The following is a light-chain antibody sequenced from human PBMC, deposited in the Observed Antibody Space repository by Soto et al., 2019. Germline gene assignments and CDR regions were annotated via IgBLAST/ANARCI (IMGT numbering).Light chain of an antibody. CDR3: ESYVSGLPWV. CDR1: SSNIGAGYD. Sequence: QSVLTQPPSVSGAPGQRVTIFCTGTSSNIGAGYDVHWYQQFPGTVPKLLIYGNNNRSSGVPDRFSGSKSGTSASLAITGLQAEDEATYYCESYVSGLPWVFGGGTKVTVL. V-gene: IGLV1-40*01. J-gene: IGLJ3*02. CDR2: GNN.